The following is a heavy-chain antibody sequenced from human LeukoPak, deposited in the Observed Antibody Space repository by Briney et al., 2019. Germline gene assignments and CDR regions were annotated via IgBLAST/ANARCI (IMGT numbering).Heavy chain of an antibody. J-gene: IGHJ6*03. CDR2: INSDGSNI. V-gene: IGHV3-74*01. Sequence: GGSLRLSCAASGFTFSSYWMHWVRQAPGKGLVGVSRINSDGSNIRYVDSVKGRFTISRDNAKNTMYLQMNSLRAEDTAMYYCARAGSSGWSSGWSDYYYYMDVWGKGTTVTVSS. CDR3: ARAGSSGWSSGWSDYYYYMDV. D-gene: IGHD6-19*01. CDR1: GFTFSSYW.